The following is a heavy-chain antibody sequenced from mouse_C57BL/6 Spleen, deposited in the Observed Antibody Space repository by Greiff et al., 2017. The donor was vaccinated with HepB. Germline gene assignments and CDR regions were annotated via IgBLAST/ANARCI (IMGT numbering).Heavy chain of an antibody. CDR1: GFTFSDYG. V-gene: IGHV5-17*01. Sequence: EVNVVESGGGLVKPGGSLKLSCAASGFTFSDYGMHWVRQAPEKGLEWVAYISSGSSTIYYADTVKGRFTISRDNAKNTLFLQMTSLRSEDTAMYYCARMGLRRGNWYFDVWGTGTTVTVSS. J-gene: IGHJ1*03. CDR2: ISSGSSTI. CDR3: ARMGLRRGNWYFDV. D-gene: IGHD2-4*01.